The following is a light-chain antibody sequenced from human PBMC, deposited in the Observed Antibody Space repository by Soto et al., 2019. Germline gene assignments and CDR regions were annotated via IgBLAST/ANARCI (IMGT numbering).Light chain of an antibody. CDR3: LQHNSYPLT. CDR2: GAS. CDR1: QSVSSSY. V-gene: IGKV3-20*01. J-gene: IGKJ3*01. Sequence: EIVLTQSPGTLSLSPGERATLSCRASQSVSSSYLAWYQQKPAQTPRLLIYGASTRATGIPDRFSGSGSGTDFTLTISRLQPEDSATYYCLQHNSYPLTFGPGTKVDIK.